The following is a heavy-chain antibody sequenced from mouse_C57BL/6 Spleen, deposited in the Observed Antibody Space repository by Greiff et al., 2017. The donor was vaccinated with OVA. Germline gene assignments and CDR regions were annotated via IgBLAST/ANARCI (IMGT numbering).Heavy chain of an antibody. CDR3: ARFGYYEGGAMDD. CDR1: GYTFTSYW. CDR2: IDPSDSET. J-gene: IGHJ4*01. Sequence: QVQLQQPGAELVRPGSSVKLSCKASGYTFTSYWMHWVKQRPIQGLEWIGNIDPSDSETHYNQKFKDKATLTVDKSSSTAYMQLSSLTSEDSAVYYCARFGYYEGGAMDDWGQGTTVTVSS. V-gene: IGHV1-52*01. D-gene: IGHD2-3*01.